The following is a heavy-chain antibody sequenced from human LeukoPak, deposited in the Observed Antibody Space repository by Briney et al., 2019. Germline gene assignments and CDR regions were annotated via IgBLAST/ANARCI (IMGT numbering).Heavy chain of an antibody. V-gene: IGHV4-4*07. CDR2: IYASGST. J-gene: IGHJ5*02. Sequence: PSETLSLTCTVSGDSISSYYWSWIRQPAGKGLEWIGRIYASGSTNYNPSLKSRVTMSLDTSKNQFSLNLSSVTAADTAVYYCGRKALPGNWFDPWGQGTLVTVSS. CDR1: GDSISSYY. CDR3: GRKALPGNWFDP.